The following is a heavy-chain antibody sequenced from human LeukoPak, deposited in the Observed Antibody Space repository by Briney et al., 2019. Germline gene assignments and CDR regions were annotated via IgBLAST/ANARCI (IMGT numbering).Heavy chain of an antibody. CDR1: GYTFTSYD. J-gene: IGHJ5*02. CDR2: MKPNSGDS. V-gene: IGHV1-8*01. D-gene: IGHD6-13*01. CDR3: ARLYSSSWYSSNNRFDP. Sequence: GESLKISCKGSGYTFTSYDIHRVRQATGQGLEWMGWMKPNSGDSGLAQKFQGRVTITRNTSISTAYMELSSLRSEDTAVYYCARLYSSSWYSSNNRFDPWGQGTLVTVSS.